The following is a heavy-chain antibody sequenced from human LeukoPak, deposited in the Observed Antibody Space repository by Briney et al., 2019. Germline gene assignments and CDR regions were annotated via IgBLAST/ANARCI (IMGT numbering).Heavy chain of an antibody. CDR3: ARGGAYYYGSGSYYFDY. J-gene: IGHJ4*02. D-gene: IGHD3-10*01. CDR2: ISGSGGST. Sequence: GGSLRLSCAASGFTFSSYAMSWVRQAPGKGLEWVSAISGSGGSTYYADSVKGRFTISRDNAKNSLYLQMNSLRDEDTAVYYCARGGAYYYGSGSYYFDYWGQGTLVTVSS. V-gene: IGHV3-23*01. CDR1: GFTFSSYA.